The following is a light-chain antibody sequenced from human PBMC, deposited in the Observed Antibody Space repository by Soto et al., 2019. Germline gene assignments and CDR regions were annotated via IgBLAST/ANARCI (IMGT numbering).Light chain of an antibody. J-gene: IGKJ1*01. Sequence: EIVLTHSPGTLSLSPGERGTLSCRASQNLGTLYLAWFQQKSGQAPRLLIYSASRRATGIPDRFTGSGSGTDLGVTTNRVEPEDFAVQFCQQYAVLHRTVLQGTRVNIK. V-gene: IGKV3-20*01. CDR2: SAS. CDR3: QQYAVLHRT. CDR1: QNLGTLY.